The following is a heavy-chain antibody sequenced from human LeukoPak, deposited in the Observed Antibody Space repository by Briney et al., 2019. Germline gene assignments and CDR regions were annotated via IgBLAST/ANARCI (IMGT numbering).Heavy chain of an antibody. CDR1: GGSISSSSYY. D-gene: IGHD6-13*01. J-gene: IGHJ4*02. Sequence: SETLSLTCTVSGGSISSSSYYWGWLRQPPGKGLEWLGSIYYSGSTYYNPSLNSRVTISVDTSKNQFSLKLSSVTAADTAVYYCARDSGGIAAAGTVYWGQGTLVTVSS. CDR3: ARDSGGIAAAGTVY. V-gene: IGHV4-39*07. CDR2: IYYSGST.